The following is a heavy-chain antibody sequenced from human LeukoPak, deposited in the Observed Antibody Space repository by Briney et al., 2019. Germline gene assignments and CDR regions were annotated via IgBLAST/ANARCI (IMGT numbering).Heavy chain of an antibody. D-gene: IGHD3-10*01. CDR1: GGSISSSGYS. CDR3: ARYYYGSGSYYKGFDY. Sequence: SQTLSLTCAVSGGSISSSGYSWSWIRQPPGKGLEWIGYIYHSGSTYYNPSLKSRVTISVDRSKNQFSLKLSSVTAADTAVYYCARYYYGSGSYYKGFDYWGQGTLVTVSS. J-gene: IGHJ4*02. CDR2: IYHSGST. V-gene: IGHV4-30-2*01.